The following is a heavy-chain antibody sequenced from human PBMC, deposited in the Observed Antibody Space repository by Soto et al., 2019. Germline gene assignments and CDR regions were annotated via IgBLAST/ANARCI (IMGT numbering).Heavy chain of an antibody. V-gene: IGHV3-11*01. CDR1: GFRFSDHY. J-gene: IGHJ4*02. Sequence: LRLSCAASGFRFSDHYMTWIRQAPGKGLEWVSKISGDGTTTYYADSVKGRFTVSRVNAENSVYLQMNSLRAEDTAVYYCASDPYYYASGFWGQGTLVTVSS. CDR3: ASDPYYYASGF. D-gene: IGHD3-10*01. CDR2: ISGDGTTT.